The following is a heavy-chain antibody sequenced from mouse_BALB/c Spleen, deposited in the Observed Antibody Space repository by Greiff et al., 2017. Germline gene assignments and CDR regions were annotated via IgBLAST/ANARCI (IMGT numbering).Heavy chain of an antibody. V-gene: IGHV3-8*02. D-gene: IGHD1-1*01. J-gene: IGHJ4*01. CDR2: ISYSGST. CDR3: ARWDYGSPYYYAMDY. Sequence: VQLQQSGPSLVKPSQTLSLTCSVTGDSITSGYWNWIRKFPGNKLEYMGYISYSGSTYYNPSLKSRISITRDTSKNQYYLQLNSVTTEDTATYYCARWDYGSPYYYAMDYWGQGTSVTVSS. CDR1: GDSITSGY.